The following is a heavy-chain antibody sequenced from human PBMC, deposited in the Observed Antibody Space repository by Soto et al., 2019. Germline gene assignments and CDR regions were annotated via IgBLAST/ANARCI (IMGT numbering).Heavy chain of an antibody. CDR3: ASIPYSSSWFEAFDI. D-gene: IGHD6-13*01. V-gene: IGHV3-21*01. J-gene: IGHJ3*02. Sequence: GGSLRLSCAASGFTFSSYSMNWVRQAPGKGLEWVSSISSSSSYIYYPESVKGRLTISRDNAKNSLYLQMNSLRAEDTAVYYCASIPYSSSWFEAFDIWGQGTMVTVSS. CDR1: GFTFSSYS. CDR2: ISSSSSYI.